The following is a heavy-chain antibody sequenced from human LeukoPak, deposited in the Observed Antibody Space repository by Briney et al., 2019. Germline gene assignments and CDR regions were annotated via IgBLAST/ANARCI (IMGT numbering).Heavy chain of an antibody. V-gene: IGHV3-48*04. Sequence: GGSLRLSCAASGFTFSSYSMNWVRQAPGKGLEWVSYISSSSSTIYYADSVKGRFTISRDNAKNSLYLQMNSLRAEDTAVYYCARSWRQLVSQILDYWGQGTLVTVSS. D-gene: IGHD6-13*01. CDR3: ARSWRQLVSQILDY. J-gene: IGHJ4*02. CDR2: ISSSSSTI. CDR1: GFTFSSYS.